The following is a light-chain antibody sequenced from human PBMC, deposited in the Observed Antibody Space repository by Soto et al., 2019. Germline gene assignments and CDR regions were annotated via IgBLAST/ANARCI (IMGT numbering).Light chain of an antibody. Sequence: DIVMTQSPLSLPVTPGEPASISCRSSQSLLHSNGCNYLDWYLQKPGQSPQLLIYLGSNRASGVPDRFSGSGSGTDFTLKISRVESEDVGVYYCMQALQTPTFGQGTRLEIK. J-gene: IGKJ5*01. CDR2: LGS. CDR1: QSLLHSNGCNY. V-gene: IGKV2-28*01. CDR3: MQALQTPT.